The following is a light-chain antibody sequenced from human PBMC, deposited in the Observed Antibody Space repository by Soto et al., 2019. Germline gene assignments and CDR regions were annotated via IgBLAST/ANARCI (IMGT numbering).Light chain of an antibody. V-gene: IGLV1-47*02. CDR2: ANH. CDR1: SPNIGTHY. Sequence: QSVVIQPPSLSATPGQRITIACSGSSPNIGTHYVYWYQQVSGSAPKVVIHANHQRPSVVPDRFSGSKSGTSATLAISGLQSEDEAEYYCAVWDDGLNGPGMLFGGGTKLTVL. CDR3: AVWDDGLNGPGML. J-gene: IGLJ3*02.